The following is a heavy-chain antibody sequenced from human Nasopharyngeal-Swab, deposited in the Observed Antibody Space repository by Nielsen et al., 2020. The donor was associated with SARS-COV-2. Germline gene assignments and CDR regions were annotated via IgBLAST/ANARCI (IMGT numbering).Heavy chain of an antibody. D-gene: IGHD5-12*01. CDR2: ISSSSSYI. CDR3: AGGSGYDTFDY. Sequence: GESLKISCAASGCTFSSYSMNWVRQAPGKGLEWVSSISSSSSYIYYADSVKGRFTISRDNAKNSLYLQMNSLRAEYTAVYYCAGGSGYDTFDYWGQGTLVTVSS. CDR1: GCTFSSYS. V-gene: IGHV3-21*01. J-gene: IGHJ4*02.